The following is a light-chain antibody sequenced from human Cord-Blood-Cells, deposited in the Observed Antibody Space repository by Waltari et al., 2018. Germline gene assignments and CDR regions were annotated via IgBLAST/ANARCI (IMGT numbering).Light chain of an antibody. CDR1: SSNIGGNT. J-gene: IGLJ1*01. CDR2: SNT. Sequence: QSVLTQPPSASGTPGQRVTLPCSGSSSNIGGNTVNWYQQLPGTAPKLLIYSNTPRPSGVPDRFSGSKSGTSASLAISGLQSEDEADYYCAAWDDSLNGYVFGTGTKVTVL. V-gene: IGLV1-44*01. CDR3: AAWDDSLNGYV.